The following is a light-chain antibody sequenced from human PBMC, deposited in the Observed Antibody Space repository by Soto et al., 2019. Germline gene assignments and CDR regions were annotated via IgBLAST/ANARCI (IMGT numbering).Light chain of an antibody. CDR3: QQYNSYPWT. V-gene: IGKV1-5*01. J-gene: IGKJ1*01. CDR2: DAS. CDR1: QSISSW. Sequence: IRMSQSPSTVSASVGDRVTITCRASQSISSWLAWYQQKPGKAPKLLIYDASSLESGVPSRFSGSGSGTEFTLTISSLQPDDFATYYCQQYNSYPWTFGQGTKV.